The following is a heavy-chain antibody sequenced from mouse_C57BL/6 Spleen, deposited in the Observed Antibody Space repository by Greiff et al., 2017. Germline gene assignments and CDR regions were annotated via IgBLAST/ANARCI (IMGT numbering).Heavy chain of an antibody. D-gene: IGHD1-1*01. CDR1: GFNIKDDY. Sequence: VQLQQSGAELVRPGASVKLSCTASGFNIKDDYMHWVKQRPEQGLEWIGWIDPENGDTEYASKFQGKATITADTSSNTAYLQLSSLTSEDTAVYYCTTRFITTVVAPGDYWGQGTSVTVSS. J-gene: IGHJ4*01. CDR2: IDPENGDT. CDR3: TTRFITTVVAPGDY. V-gene: IGHV14-4*01.